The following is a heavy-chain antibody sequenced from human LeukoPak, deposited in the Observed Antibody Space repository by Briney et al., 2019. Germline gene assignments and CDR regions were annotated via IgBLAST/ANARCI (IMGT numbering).Heavy chain of an antibody. J-gene: IGHJ4*02. CDR1: GYSLTELS. V-gene: IGHV1-24*01. CDR2: FDPEDGET. Sequence: ASVRVSCKVSGYSLTELSMHWVRQAPGKGLEWMGGFDPEDGETIHAQKFQGRVTMTTDTSTSTAYMELRSLRSDDTAVYYCARGASYVILTGYSYFDYWGQGTLVTVSS. D-gene: IGHD3-9*01. CDR3: ARGASYVILTGYSYFDY.